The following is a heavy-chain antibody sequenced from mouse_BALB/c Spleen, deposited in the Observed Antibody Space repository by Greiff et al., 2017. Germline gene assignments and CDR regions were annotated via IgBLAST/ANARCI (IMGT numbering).Heavy chain of an antibody. V-gene: IGHV3-6*02. D-gene: IGHD2-14*01. CDR2: ISYDGSN. CDR1: GYSITSGYY. CDR3: ARAYYRYDYWYFDV. Sequence: EVKLLESGPGLVKPSQSLSLTCSVTGYSITSGYYWNWIRQFPGNKLEWMGYISYDGSNNYNPSLKNRISITRDTSKNQFFLKLNSVTTEDTATYYCARAYYRYDYWYFDVWGAGTTVTVSS. J-gene: IGHJ1*01.